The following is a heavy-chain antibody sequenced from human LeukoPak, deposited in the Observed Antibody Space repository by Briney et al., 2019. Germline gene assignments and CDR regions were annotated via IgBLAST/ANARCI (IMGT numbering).Heavy chain of an antibody. V-gene: IGHV4-39*01. CDR3: ARVSGDYYYGMDV. CDR2: MYYSANT. D-gene: IGHD3-10*01. J-gene: IGHJ6*02. CDR1: GGSISSTSYH. Sequence: SETLSLTCTVSGGSISSTSYHWGWIRQPPGKGLEWIGSMYYSANTYYNSSLKRRVTISVDSSKNQFSLKMKSVTAADTAVYYCARVSGDYYYGMDVWGQGTTVTVSS.